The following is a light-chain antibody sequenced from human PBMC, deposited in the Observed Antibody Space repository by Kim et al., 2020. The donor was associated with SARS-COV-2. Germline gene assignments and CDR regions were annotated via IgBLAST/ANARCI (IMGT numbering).Light chain of an antibody. CDR1: QDISNY. CDR3: QKCDSAPWT. V-gene: IGKV1-27*01. CDR2: AAS. J-gene: IGKJ1*01. Sequence: ASVGNRVTITCRASQDISNYLAWFQLKPGKAPKLLIYAASALQPGVPSRFSGSGSGTDFTLTVTSLQPEDVATYYCQKCDSAPWTFGQGTKVDIK.